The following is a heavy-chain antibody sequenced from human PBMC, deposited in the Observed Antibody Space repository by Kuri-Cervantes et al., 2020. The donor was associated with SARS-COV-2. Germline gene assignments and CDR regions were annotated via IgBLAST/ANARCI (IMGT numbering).Heavy chain of an antibody. CDR1: GFTVSSNY. Sequence: GESLKISCAASGFTVSSNYMSWVRQAPGKGLEWVAVISYDGSNKYYADSVKGRFTISRDNSKNTLYLQMNSRRAEDTAVYYCARDLNAVSMAGDASFDYWGQGTLVTVSS. J-gene: IGHJ4*02. CDR3: ARDLNAVSMAGDASFDY. D-gene: IGHD6-19*01. V-gene: IGHV3-30-3*01. CDR2: ISYDGSNK.